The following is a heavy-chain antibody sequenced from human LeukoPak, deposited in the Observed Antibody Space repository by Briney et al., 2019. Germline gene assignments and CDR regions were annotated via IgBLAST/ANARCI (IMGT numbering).Heavy chain of an antibody. CDR2: ISAYNGNT. V-gene: IGHV1-18*01. Sequence: GASVKLSCKASGYTFTSYGISWVRQAPGQGLEWMGWISAYNGNTNYAQKLQGRVTMTRDTSISTAYMELSRLRSDDTAVYYFARVMGYCSGGSCQSYFDYWGQGTLVTVSS. CDR1: GYTFTSYG. CDR3: ARVMGYCSGGSCQSYFDY. J-gene: IGHJ4*02. D-gene: IGHD2-15*01.